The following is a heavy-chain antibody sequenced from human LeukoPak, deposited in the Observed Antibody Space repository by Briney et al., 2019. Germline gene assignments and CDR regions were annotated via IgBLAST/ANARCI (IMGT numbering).Heavy chain of an antibody. CDR3: ARGFSGSYPNRVY. D-gene: IGHD1-26*01. V-gene: IGHV3-33*01. CDR2: IYYDGTNK. CDR1: GFTFSRFG. Sequence: GGSLRLSCEASGFTFSRFGMHWVRQAPGKGLEWVAVIYYDGTNKYYADSVKGRFTISRDNSKNTLYLQMNRLRAEDTAVYYCARGFSGSYPNRVYWGQGTQVTVSS. J-gene: IGHJ4*02.